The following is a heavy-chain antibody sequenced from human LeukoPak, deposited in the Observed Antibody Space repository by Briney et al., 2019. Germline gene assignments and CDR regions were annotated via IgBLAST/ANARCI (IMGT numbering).Heavy chain of an antibody. D-gene: IGHD6-6*01. CDR3: ARPRTTSSSPNAFDI. Sequence: ASVKVSCKASGYTFTIYGISWVRQAPGQGLEWMGWISAYNGNTNYAQKLQGRVTMTTDTSTSTAYMELRSLRSDDTAVYYCARPRTTSSSPNAFDIWGQGTMVTVSS. J-gene: IGHJ3*02. CDR1: GYTFTIYG. V-gene: IGHV1-18*01. CDR2: ISAYNGNT.